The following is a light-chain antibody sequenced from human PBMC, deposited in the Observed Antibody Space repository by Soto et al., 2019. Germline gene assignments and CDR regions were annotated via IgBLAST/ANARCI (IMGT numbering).Light chain of an antibody. Sequence: EIVMTQSPATLFVSPGDRAILSCRAGQGVTTNFAWYQQKSGQSPRLLIYDVYHRATGVQARFSGTGSETDFTLTIRGLQSEDSAVYFCQQYNNWPFSFGQGTRLEIK. CDR3: QQYNNWPFS. V-gene: IGKV3-15*01. CDR2: DVY. J-gene: IGKJ5*01. CDR1: QGVTTN.